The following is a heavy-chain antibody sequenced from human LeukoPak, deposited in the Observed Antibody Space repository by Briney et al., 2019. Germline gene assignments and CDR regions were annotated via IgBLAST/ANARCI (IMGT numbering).Heavy chain of an antibody. V-gene: IGHV4-4*07. Sequence: SETLSLTCTVSGGSFSSYHWSWIRQPAGKRLEWIGRIYTSGSTNYNPSLKSRVTMSVDTSKNQFSLKLSSVTAADTAVYYCARQYYDILTGYDRGDAFDIWGQGTMVTVSS. D-gene: IGHD3-9*01. J-gene: IGHJ3*02. CDR1: GGSFSSYH. CDR3: ARQYYDILTGYDRGDAFDI. CDR2: IYTSGST.